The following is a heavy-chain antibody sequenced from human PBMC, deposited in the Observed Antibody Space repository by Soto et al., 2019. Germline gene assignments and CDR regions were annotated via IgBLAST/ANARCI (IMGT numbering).Heavy chain of an antibody. J-gene: IGHJ4*02. Sequence: EVQLVESGGGLIQPGGSLRLSCAASGFTVSSNYMSWVRQAPGKGLEWVSVIYSGGSTYYAESVKGRFTISRDNSKNTLYLQMNSLRAEDTDVYYCARVRGDRWLKCFDYWGQGTLVTVSS. D-gene: IGHD3-10*01. CDR3: ARVRGDRWLKCFDY. CDR1: GFTVSSNY. V-gene: IGHV3-53*01. CDR2: IYSGGST.